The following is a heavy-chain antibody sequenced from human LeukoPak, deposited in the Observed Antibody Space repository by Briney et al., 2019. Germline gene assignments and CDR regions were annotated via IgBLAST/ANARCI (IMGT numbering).Heavy chain of an antibody. CDR1: GFTFRSYS. CDR2: ISSSSSYI. Sequence: GGPLRLSCAASGFTFRSYSMNWVRQAPGKGLEWVSSISSSSSYIYYADSVKDRFTISRDNAKNSLYLQMNSLRAEDTAVYYCARVGLVRTYGMDVWGQGTKVTVSS. D-gene: IGHD2-21*01. CDR3: ARVGLVRTYGMDV. J-gene: IGHJ6*02. V-gene: IGHV3-21*01.